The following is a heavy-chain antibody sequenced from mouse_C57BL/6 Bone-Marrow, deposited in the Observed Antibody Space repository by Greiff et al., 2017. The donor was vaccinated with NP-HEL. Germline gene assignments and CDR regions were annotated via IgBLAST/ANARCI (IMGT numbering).Heavy chain of an antibody. CDR3: ASPLTTVVARYFDY. J-gene: IGHJ2*01. CDR2: IDPEDGET. V-gene: IGHV14-2*01. D-gene: IGHD1-1*01. CDR1: GFNIKDYY. Sequence: EVQVVESGAELVKPGASVKLSCTASGFNIKDYYMHWVKQRTEQGLEWIGRIDPEDGETKYAPKFQGKATITADTSSNTAYLQLSSLTSEDTAVYYCASPLTTVVARYFDYWGQGTTLTVSS.